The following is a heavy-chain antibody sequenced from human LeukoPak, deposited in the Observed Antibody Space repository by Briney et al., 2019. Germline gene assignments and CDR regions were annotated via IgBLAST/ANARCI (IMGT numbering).Heavy chain of an antibody. D-gene: IGHD6-13*01. Sequence: GASVKVSCKASGYTFTGYCMHWVRQAPGQGLEWMGWINPNSGGTNYAQKFQGWVTMTRDTSISTAYMELSRLRSDDTAVYYCARDGGATAGPLDYYYGMDVWGQGTTVTVSS. V-gene: IGHV1-2*04. CDR2: INPNSGGT. J-gene: IGHJ6*02. CDR3: ARDGGATAGPLDYYYGMDV. CDR1: GYTFTGYC.